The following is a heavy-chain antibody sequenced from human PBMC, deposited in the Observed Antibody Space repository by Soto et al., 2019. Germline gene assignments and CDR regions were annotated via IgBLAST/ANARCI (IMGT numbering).Heavy chain of an antibody. CDR1: GFSFTSYA. Sequence: EVHLLESGGGLVQPGGSLRLSCAASGFSFTSYAMMWVRQAPAKGLEWVLVISSSGGSSYFADSVKGRFTISRDNSKNMLYLEMNSLRAEDTAIYFCAKGSIEYSASIDYWGQGTLVIVSS. J-gene: IGHJ4*02. CDR2: ISSSGGSS. V-gene: IGHV3-23*01. D-gene: IGHD5-12*01. CDR3: AKGSIEYSASIDY.